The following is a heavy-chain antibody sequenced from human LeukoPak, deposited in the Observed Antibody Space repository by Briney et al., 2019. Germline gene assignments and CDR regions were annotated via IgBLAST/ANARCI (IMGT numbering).Heavy chain of an antibody. J-gene: IGHJ4*02. V-gene: IGHV4-39*07. CDR1: GGSISSSSYY. CDR2: IYYSGST. Sequence: PSETLSLTCTVSGGSISSSSYYWGWIRQPPGKGLEWIGSIYYSGSTYYNPSLKSRVTISVDTSKNQFSLKLSSVTAADTAVYYCARAPSPNYYDSSANGYYFDYWGQGTLVTVSS. D-gene: IGHD3-22*01. CDR3: ARAPSPNYYDSSANGYYFDY.